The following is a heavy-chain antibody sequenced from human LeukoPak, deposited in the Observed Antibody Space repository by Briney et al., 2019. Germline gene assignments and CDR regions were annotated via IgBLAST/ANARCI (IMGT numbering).Heavy chain of an antibody. CDR2: INLHGSDR. Sequence: GGSLTLSCTASGFTISNYWMTWVRQAPGKGLEWVANINLHGSDRYYVDSVKGRFTISRDNAENSLYLQMNSLRAEDTAVYYCARGIISGVDWFDPWGQGTLVTVSS. J-gene: IGHJ5*02. V-gene: IGHV3-7*01. CDR3: ARGIISGVDWFDP. CDR1: GFTISNYW. D-gene: IGHD3-10*01.